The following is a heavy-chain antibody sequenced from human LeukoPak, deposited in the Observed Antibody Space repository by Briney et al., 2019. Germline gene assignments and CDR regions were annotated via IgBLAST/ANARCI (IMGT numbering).Heavy chain of an antibody. Sequence: PSQTLSLTCTVSGGSISSGDYYWSWLRQPPGKGLEWIGYIYYSGSTYYNPSLKSRVAISVDTSKNQFSLKLSSVTAADTAVYYCAREACGGSCYLGRGAFDIWGQGTMVTVSS. V-gene: IGHV4-30-4*01. D-gene: IGHD2-15*01. J-gene: IGHJ3*02. CDR2: IYYSGST. CDR1: GGSISSGDYY. CDR3: AREACGGSCYLGRGAFDI.